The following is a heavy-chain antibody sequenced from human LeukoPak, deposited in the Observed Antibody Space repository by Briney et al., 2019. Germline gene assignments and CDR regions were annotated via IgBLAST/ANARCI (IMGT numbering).Heavy chain of an antibody. J-gene: IGHJ4*02. V-gene: IGHV3-7*01. D-gene: IGHD4-11*01. CDR3: ARGRLGDS. CDR2: IKEDGSEK. Sequence: GGSLRLSCAASGVTFRTYWMSWVRQAPGKGLEWVANIKEDGSEKYYVDSVKGRFTISRDNAKNSLYLQMNSLRAEDTAVYYCARGRLGDSWGQGTLVTVSS. CDR1: GVTFRTYW.